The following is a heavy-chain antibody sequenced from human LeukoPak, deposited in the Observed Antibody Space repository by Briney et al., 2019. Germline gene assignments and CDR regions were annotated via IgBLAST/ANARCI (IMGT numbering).Heavy chain of an antibody. CDR1: GGSISSSSYY. V-gene: IGHV4-39*07. CDR3: ARGHDCSSTSCYDSYWFDP. J-gene: IGHJ5*02. CDR2: INHSGST. D-gene: IGHD2-2*01. Sequence: SETLSLTCTVSGGSISSSSYYWGWIRQPPGKGLEWIGEINHSGSTNYNPSLKSRVTISVDTSKNQFSLKLSSVTAADTAVYYCARGHDCSSTSCYDSYWFDPWGQGTLVTVSS.